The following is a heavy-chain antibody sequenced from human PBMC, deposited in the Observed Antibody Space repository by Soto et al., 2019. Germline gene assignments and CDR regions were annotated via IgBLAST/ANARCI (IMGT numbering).Heavy chain of an antibody. Sequence: ASVKVSCKASGYTFTSYRISWVRQAPGQGLEWMGWISAYNGNTNYAQKLQGRVTMTTDTSTSTAYMELRSLRSDDTAVYYCARDLDVVVVAALAFDIWGQGTMVTVSS. D-gene: IGHD2-15*01. CDR1: GYTFTSYR. CDR3: ARDLDVVVVAALAFDI. V-gene: IGHV1-18*01. J-gene: IGHJ3*02. CDR2: ISAYNGNT.